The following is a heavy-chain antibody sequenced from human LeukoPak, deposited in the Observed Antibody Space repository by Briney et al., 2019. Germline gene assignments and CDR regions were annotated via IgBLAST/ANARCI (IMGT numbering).Heavy chain of an antibody. CDR3: ASTYYYDSSGYYYFDY. CDR1: GGSDSSGGYY. CDR2: IYYSGST. J-gene: IGHJ4*02. Sequence: SETLSLTCTVSGGSDSSGGYYWSWIRQHPGKGLEWIGYIYYSGSTYYNPSLKSRVTISVDTSKNQFSLKLSSVTAADTAVYYCASTYYYDSSGYYYFDYWGQGTLVTVSS. V-gene: IGHV4-31*03. D-gene: IGHD3-22*01.